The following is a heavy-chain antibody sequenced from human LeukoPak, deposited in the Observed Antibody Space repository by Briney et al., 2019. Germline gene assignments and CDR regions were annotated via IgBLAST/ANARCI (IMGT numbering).Heavy chain of an antibody. D-gene: IGHD1-26*01. V-gene: IGHV3-23*01. CDR1: GFTFSSYG. J-gene: IGHJ4*02. CDR3: ARWGGGSYWDY. Sequence: GGSLRLSCTASGFTFSSYGMCWVRQAPGKGLEWVSAIRGSGGTTYYADSVKGRFTISRDNSKNTLYLQMNSLRAEDTAVYYCARWGGGSYWDYWGQGTLVTVSS. CDR2: IRGSGGTT.